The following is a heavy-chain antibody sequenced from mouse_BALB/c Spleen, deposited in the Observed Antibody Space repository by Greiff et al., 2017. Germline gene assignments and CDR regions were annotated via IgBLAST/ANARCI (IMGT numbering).Heavy chain of an antibody. CDR3: VRWGCYGSAMDY. J-gene: IGHJ4*01. D-gene: IGHD1-1*01. V-gene: IGHV1S34*01. CDR1: GYTFTGYY. Sequence: LVKPGASVKISCKASGYTFTGYYMHWVKQSPGQGLEWIGYISRYNGATSYNQKFKGKATFTVDTSSSTAYMQFNSLTSEDAAVYYCVRWGCYGSAMDYWGQGTSVTVSS. CDR2: ISRYNGAT.